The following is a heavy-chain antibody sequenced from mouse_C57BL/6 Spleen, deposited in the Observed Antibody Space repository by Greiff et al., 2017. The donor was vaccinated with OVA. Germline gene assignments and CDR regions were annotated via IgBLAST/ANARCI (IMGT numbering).Heavy chain of an antibody. CDR1: GFTFSDAW. CDR3: TSPVYYYGSSPFDY. J-gene: IGHJ2*01. CDR2: IRNKANNHAT. Sequence: EVKVEESGGGLVQPGGSMKLSCAASGFTFSDAWMDWVRQSPEKGLEWVAEIRNKANNHATYYAESVKGRFTISRDDSKSSVYLQMNSLRAEDTGIYYCTSPVYYYGSSPFDYWGQGTTLTVSS. D-gene: IGHD1-1*01. V-gene: IGHV6-6*01.